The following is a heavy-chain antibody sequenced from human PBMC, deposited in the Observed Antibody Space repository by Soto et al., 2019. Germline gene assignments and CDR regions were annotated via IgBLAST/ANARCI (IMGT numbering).Heavy chain of an antibody. CDR3: ARGREDRLHAPFDY. CDR2: ITGSGDGT. D-gene: IGHD2-2*01. V-gene: IGHV3-23*01. Sequence: GGSLRLSCAASGFKFSTYTMTWVRQSPGKGLEWVSMITGSGDGTYYADSVKGRFTVSRDNFKDTLSLQMNSLKDEDTAIYYCARGREDRLHAPFDYWGQGTLVTVSS. CDR1: GFKFSTYT. J-gene: IGHJ4*02.